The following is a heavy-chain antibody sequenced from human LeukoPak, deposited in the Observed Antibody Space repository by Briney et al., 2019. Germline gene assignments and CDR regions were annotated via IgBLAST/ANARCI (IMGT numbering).Heavy chain of an antibody. Sequence: GGSLRLSCAASGNYWMHWVRQAPGKGLVWVSHINSDGSWTSYADSVKGRHTISKDNAKNTVYLQMNNLRAEDTAVYYCVSFYETYWGRGTLVTVSS. D-gene: IGHD2-2*01. J-gene: IGHJ4*02. CDR1: GNYW. CDR2: INSDGSWT. V-gene: IGHV3-74*01. CDR3: VSFYETY.